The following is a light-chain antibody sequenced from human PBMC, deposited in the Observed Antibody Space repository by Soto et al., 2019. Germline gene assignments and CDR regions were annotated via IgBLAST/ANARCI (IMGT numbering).Light chain of an antibody. J-gene: IGKJ1*01. V-gene: IGKV1-6*01. CDR3: LQDYNFPWA. CDR2: GAS. CDR1: QGIRSD. Sequence: IQMTQSPSSLSASVGDRVTISCRASQGIRSDLAWYQQTPGKVPKLLIYGASKLESGVPSRFSGSGFGTDFTLTISSLQPEDFATYYCLQDYNFPWAFGQGTKVEIK.